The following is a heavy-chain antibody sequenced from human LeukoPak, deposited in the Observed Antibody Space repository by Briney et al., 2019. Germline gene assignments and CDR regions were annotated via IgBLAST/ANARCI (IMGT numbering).Heavy chain of an antibody. CDR3: AKPGEYCSSTSCYGFDY. D-gene: IGHD2-2*01. J-gene: IGHJ4*02. V-gene: IGHV3-23*01. CDR1: GFTFSAYD. Sequence: GGAPRISCAASGFTFSAYDLTWVGQAPGEGLEWVATISGSGGTTWYMDSVKGRFTISRDNSKNRLYLQMNSLRVEDTAVYYCAKPGEYCSSTSCYGFDYWGQGTLVTVCS. CDR2: ISGSGGTT.